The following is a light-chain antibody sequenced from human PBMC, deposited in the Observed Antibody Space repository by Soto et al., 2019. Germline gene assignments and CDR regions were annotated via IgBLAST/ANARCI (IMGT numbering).Light chain of an antibody. CDR1: QTVLHGSNY. J-gene: IGKJ1*01. Sequence: DIVMTQSPDSLSVSLGERATINCKSSQTVLHGSNYLAWYQQKAGQPPKLLIYWASTRESGVPERFSGSGSGTDFTLTITSLQAEDVAVYYCQQYYTTPVTFGQGTKVEI. V-gene: IGKV4-1*01. CDR3: QQYYTTPVT. CDR2: WAS.